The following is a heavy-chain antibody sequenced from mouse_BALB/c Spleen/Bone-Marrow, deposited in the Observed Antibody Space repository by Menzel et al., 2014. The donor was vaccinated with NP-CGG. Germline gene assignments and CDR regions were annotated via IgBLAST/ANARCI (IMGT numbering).Heavy chain of an antibody. CDR1: GYTFSNYW. J-gene: IGHJ2*01. CDR3: TTLARNNFDY. D-gene: IGHD3-1*01. Sequence: VQLQQSGTVLARPGAAVKMSCKASGYTFSNYWMHWIKQRPGQGLEWIGTIHPGNSDTTYNQKFKGKAKLTAVTSTSTAYMELSSLKNEDSAVYYCTTLARNNFDYWGQGTTLTVSS. V-gene: IGHV1-5*01. CDR2: IHPGNSDT.